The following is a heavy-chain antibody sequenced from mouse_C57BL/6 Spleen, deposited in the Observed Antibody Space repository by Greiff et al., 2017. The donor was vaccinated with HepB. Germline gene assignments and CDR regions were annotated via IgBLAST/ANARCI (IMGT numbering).Heavy chain of an antibody. CDR1: GFTFSSYA. CDR3: TSHPDYYAMDY. J-gene: IGHJ4*01. V-gene: IGHV5-9-1*02. Sequence: EVHLVESGEGLVKPGGSLKLSCAASGFTFSSYAMSWVRQTPEKRLEWVAYISSGGDYIYYADTVKGRFTISRDNARNTLYLQMSSLKSEDTAMYYCTSHPDYYAMDYWGQGTSVTVSS. CDR2: ISSGGDYI.